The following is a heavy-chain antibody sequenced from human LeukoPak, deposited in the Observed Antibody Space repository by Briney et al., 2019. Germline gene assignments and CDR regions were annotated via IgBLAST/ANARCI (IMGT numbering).Heavy chain of an antibody. CDR3: ARGGEYSSSFDY. D-gene: IGHD6-6*01. CDR2: IYTSGST. CDR1: GGSISSGSYY. V-gene: IGHV4-61*02. Sequence: PSETLSLTCTVSGGSISSGSYYWSWIRQPAGKGLEWIGRIYTSGSTNYNPSLKSRVTISVDTSRNQFSLKLSSVTAADTAVYYCARGGEYSSSFDYWGQGTLVTVSS. J-gene: IGHJ4*02.